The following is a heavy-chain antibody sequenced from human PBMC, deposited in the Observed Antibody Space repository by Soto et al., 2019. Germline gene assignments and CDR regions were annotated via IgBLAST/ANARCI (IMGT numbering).Heavy chain of an antibody. CDR2: ISYHGSNE. J-gene: IGHJ4*02. CDR1: GFTFSNDG. V-gene: IGHV3-30*18. Sequence: LXRSCAASGFTFSNDGMHWVRQAPGKGLEWVALISYHGSNEYYADSVRGRFTISRDNSKNTLYLHMNSLRPEDTAVYYCAKGAPTAVAGTDFWGQGTLVTVSS. D-gene: IGHD6-19*01. CDR3: AKGAPTAVAGTDF.